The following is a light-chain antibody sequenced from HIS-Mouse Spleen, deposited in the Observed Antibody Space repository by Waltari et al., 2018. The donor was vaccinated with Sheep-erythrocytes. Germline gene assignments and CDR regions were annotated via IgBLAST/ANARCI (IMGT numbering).Light chain of an antibody. J-gene: IGLJ3*02. CDR1: SGHSSYA. CDR3: QTWGTGIRV. Sequence: QLVLTQSPSASASLGASVKLTCTLSSGHSSYAIAWHQQQPEKRPRYLMKINSDGSPSKGDGIPDRFSGSSSGAERYLTISSLQSEDEADYYCQTWGTGIRVFGGGTKLTVL. CDR2: INSDGSP. V-gene: IGLV4-69*01.